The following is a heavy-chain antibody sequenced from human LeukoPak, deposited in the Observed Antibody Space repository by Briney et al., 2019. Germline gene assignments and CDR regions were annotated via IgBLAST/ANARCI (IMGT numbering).Heavy chain of an antibody. CDR2: IWYDGSDE. CDR3: ARARNNYDSSGYSALDY. CDR1: GLMFSSHG. Sequence: GGSLRLSCAASSGLMFSSHGMHLVRQAPGKGLEWVAVIWYDGSDEYYADSVKGRFTISRDNSKNTLYLQMNSLRAEDTAVYYCARARNNYDSSGYSALDYWGQGTLVTVSS. J-gene: IGHJ4*02. D-gene: IGHD3-22*01. V-gene: IGHV3-33*01.